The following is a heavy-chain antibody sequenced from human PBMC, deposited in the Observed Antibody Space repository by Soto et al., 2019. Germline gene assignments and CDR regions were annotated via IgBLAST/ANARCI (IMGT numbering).Heavy chain of an antibody. J-gene: IGHJ5*02. CDR2: IWYDGSNK. D-gene: IGHD3-10*01. CDR1: GFTFSSYG. CDR3: ARMAYGQITPFNWFDP. V-gene: IGHV3-33*01. Sequence: QVQLVESGGGVVQPGRSLRLSCAASGFTFSSYGMHWVRQAPGKGLEWVAVIWYDGSNKYYADSVKGRFTISRDNSKNTLYLQMNSLRAEDTAVYYCARMAYGQITPFNWFDPWGQGTLVTVSS.